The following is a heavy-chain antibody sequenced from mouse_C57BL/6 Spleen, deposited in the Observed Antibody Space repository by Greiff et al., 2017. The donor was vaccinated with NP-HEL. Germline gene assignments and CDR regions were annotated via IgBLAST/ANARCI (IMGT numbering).Heavy chain of an antibody. D-gene: IGHD5-5*01. CDR1: GYTLTSYW. V-gene: IGHV1S81*02. J-gene: IGHJ2*01. CDR2: INPSNGRT. Sequence: QVQLQQPGAELVNPGASVHLSCKASGYTLTSYWMHWVKQRPGQGLEWIGEINPSNGRTNYNEKFKSKATLTVDKSSSTAYMQLSSPTSEDSAVYYRSRLPINLDYWGPGTPLPVSS. CDR3: SRLPINLDY.